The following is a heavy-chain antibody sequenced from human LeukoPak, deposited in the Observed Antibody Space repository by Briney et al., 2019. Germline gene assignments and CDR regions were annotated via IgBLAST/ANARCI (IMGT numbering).Heavy chain of an antibody. D-gene: IGHD1-26*01. J-gene: IGHJ4*02. CDR3: ARDVGGSLDY. CDR1: GFTFSTYW. Sequence: GGSLRLSCAASGFTFSTYWMAWVRQAPGKGLEWVANIKGDESARHQADSVKGRFTISRDNAKKSVYLQMSSLRGEDTAVYYCARDVGGSLDYWGQGTRVSVSS. V-gene: IGHV3-7*01. CDR2: IKGDESAR.